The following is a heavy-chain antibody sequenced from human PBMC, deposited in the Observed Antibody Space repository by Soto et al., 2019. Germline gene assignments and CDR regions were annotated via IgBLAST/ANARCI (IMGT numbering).Heavy chain of an antibody. J-gene: IGHJ4*02. CDR2: ISYDGSKK. CDR1: GFTFSNYG. Sequence: QVQLVESGGGVVQPGRSLRLSCAASGFTFSNYGMHWVRQAPGKGLEWVAVISYDGSKKYYADSVKGRFTISRDNSKNTLYLQMNSLRAEDTAVYYCAKDRGIECGDYGYYFEYWGQGTLVSVSS. CDR3: AKDRGIECGDYGYYFEY. D-gene: IGHD4-17*01. V-gene: IGHV3-30*18.